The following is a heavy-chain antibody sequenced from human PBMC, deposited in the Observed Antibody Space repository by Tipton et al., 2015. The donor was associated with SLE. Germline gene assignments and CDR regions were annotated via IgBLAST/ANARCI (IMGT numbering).Heavy chain of an antibody. J-gene: IGHJ6*02. V-gene: IGHV4-39*07. CDR3: ARSWPRDYYYYYGMDV. D-gene: IGHD5-24*01. CDR1: GGSISSSAYY. Sequence: TLSLTCTVSGGSISSSAYYWGWIRQPPGKGLEWIGSIYYSGNTFYNPSLKSRVTISMDTSKNQFSLKLSSVTAADTAVYYCARSWPRDYYYYYGMDVWGQGTTVTVSS. CDR2: IYYSGNT.